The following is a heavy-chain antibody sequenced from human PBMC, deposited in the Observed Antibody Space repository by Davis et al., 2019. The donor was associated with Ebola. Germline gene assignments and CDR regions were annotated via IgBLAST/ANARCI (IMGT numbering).Heavy chain of an antibody. CDR3: ARLGLGYSSSWYGDY. J-gene: IGHJ4*02. V-gene: IGHV5-51*01. CDR2: IYPGDSDT. D-gene: IGHD6-13*01. CDR1: GYTFSSYW. Sequence: GESLKISCKASGYTFSSYWIGWVRQMPGKGLEWMGIIYPGDSDTRYSPSFQGQVTISADKSISTAYLQWSSLKASDTAMYYCARLGLGYSSSWYGDYWGQGTLVTVSS.